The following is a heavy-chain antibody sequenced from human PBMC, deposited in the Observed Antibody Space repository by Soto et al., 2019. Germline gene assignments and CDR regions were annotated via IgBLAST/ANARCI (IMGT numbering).Heavy chain of an antibody. CDR3: AKDHGHYGSGSYPLYYYYYMDV. J-gene: IGHJ6*03. CDR2: INWNGRST. Sequence: PGGSLRLSCAASGFTFDDYGMSWVRQAPGKGLEWVSGINWNGRSTGYADSVKGRFTISRDNSKNTLYLQMNSLRAEDTAVYYCAKDHGHYGSGSYPLYYYYYMDVWGKGTTVTVSS. CDR1: GFTFDDYG. V-gene: IGHV3-20*04. D-gene: IGHD3-10*01.